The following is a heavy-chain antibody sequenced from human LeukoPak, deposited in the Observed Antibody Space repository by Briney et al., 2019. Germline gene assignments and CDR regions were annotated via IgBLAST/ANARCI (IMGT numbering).Heavy chain of an antibody. CDR2: ISAYNGNT. CDR1: GYTFINCG. V-gene: IGHV1-18*01. D-gene: IGHD6-19*01. J-gene: IGHJ6*02. CDR3: ARGRNRIAVAGTVYYYYGMDV. Sequence: ASVKVSRMASGYTFINCGISWVRPAPGQGLEWMGWISAYNGNTNYAQKLQGRVTMTTDTSTSTAYMELRTLRSDDTAVYYCARGRNRIAVAGTVYYYYGMDVWGQGTTVTVSS.